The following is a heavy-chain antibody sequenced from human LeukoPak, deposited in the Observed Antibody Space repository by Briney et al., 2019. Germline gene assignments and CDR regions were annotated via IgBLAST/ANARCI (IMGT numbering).Heavy chain of an antibody. CDR1: GWSFSGYY. V-gene: IGHV4-34*01. CDR3: ARGHIAARRNWFDP. D-gene: IGHD6-6*01. Sequence: SETLSLTCAAYGWSFSGYYWSWIRQPPGKGLEWIGEINHSGSTNYNPSPMSRVTISVDTSKNQFSLKLSSVTAADTAVYYCARGHIAARRNWFDPWGQGTLVTVSS. J-gene: IGHJ5*02. CDR2: INHSGST.